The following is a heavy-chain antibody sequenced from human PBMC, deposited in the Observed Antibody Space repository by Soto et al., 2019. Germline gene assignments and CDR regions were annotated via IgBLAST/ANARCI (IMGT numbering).Heavy chain of an antibody. V-gene: IGHV3-53*01. D-gene: IGHD3-16*01. CDR2: INSGGTVA. CDR3: AISTGGFGGLFVVPSDY. J-gene: IGHJ4*02. Sequence: LRLSCAASGFTVSSNYMSWVRQAPGKGLEWVSGINSGGTVAHYADSVKGRFAISRDNSKNTLSLEMNSLRADDTGLYYCAISTGGFGGLFVVPSDYWGQGTLVTVSS. CDR1: GFTVSSNY.